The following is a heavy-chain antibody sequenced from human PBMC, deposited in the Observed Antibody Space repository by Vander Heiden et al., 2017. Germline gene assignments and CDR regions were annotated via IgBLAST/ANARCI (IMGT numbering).Heavy chain of an antibody. CDR3: AKDPNWGSGY. CDR2: IGHDGDNT. CDR1: GFAFSDYD. J-gene: IGHJ4*02. V-gene: IGHV3-23*01. Sequence: EVQLLESGGGFVQPGGSLRLPCVASGFAFSDYDLVWVRQAPGMGLEYVSSIGHDGDNTGDAGSVKGRFTISRDNPTNTLYLQMNSLRAEDTALYYCAKDPNWGSGYWGQGTLVTVYS. D-gene: IGHD7-27*01.